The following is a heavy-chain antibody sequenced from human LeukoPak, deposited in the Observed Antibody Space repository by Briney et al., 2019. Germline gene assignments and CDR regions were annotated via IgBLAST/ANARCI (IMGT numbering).Heavy chain of an antibody. CDR3: AKVWGSWYED. CDR2: IDGSGGGT. J-gene: IGHJ4*02. Sequence: GGSLRLSCAASGLTFSDYAMTWVRQSPGQGLEWMSTIDGSGGGTYYADSVKGRFPISRDNSKHTLYLQMNSLQAEDTAVYYCAKVWGSWYEDWGQGTLVTVSS. V-gene: IGHV3-23*01. D-gene: IGHD6-13*01. CDR1: GLTFSDYA.